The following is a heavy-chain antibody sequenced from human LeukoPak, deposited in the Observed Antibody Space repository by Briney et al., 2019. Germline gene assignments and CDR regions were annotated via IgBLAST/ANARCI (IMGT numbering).Heavy chain of an antibody. CDR3: AREASYSGSWWYFDH. CDR2: IYNGGSA. Sequence: GGSLRLSCAASGFNVSSKYISWVRQAPGKGLEWVSVIYNGGSANYADSVKGRLTISRDSSKNKVYLQMNSLRVEDTAVYYCAREASYSGSWWYFDHWGQGTLVTVSS. J-gene: IGHJ4*02. CDR1: GFNVSSKY. D-gene: IGHD6-13*01. V-gene: IGHV3-66*01.